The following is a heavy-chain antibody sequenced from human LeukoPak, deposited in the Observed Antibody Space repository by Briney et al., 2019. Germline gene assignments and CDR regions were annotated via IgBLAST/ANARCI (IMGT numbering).Heavy chain of an antibody. Sequence: GGSLRLSCAASGFTFSSYAMTWVRQAPGKGLEWVSAISGSGGSTYYADSVKGRFTISRDNSKSTLYLQMNSLRAEDTAVYYCARLLSSYSSSPVDYWGQGTLVTVSS. J-gene: IGHJ4*02. CDR2: ISGSGGST. D-gene: IGHD6-6*01. CDR1: GFTFSSYA. V-gene: IGHV3-23*01. CDR3: ARLLSSYSSSPVDY.